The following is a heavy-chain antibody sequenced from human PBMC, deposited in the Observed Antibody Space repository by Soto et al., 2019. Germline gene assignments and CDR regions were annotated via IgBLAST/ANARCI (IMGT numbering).Heavy chain of an antibody. J-gene: IGHJ6*02. CDR2: IWYDGTNK. CDR3: ARDRVQMVDGLDV. CDR1: GFTFSNNG. D-gene: IGHD2-15*01. V-gene: IGHV3-33*01. Sequence: QVQLVESGGGVVQPGRSLRLSCAASGFTFSNNGMHWVRQAPGKGLEWVAVIWYDGTNKYYADSVKGRFIISRDNSKNTVYLQMNSLRAEDTAVYYCARDRVQMVDGLDVWGQGTTVTVS.